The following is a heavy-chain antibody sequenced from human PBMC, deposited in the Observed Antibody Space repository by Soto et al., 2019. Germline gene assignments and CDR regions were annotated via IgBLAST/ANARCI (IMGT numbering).Heavy chain of an antibody. Sequence: GGSLRLSCTASGFTFGDYAMSWFRQAPGKGLEWVGFIRSKAYGGTTEYAASVKGRFTISRDDSKSIAYLQMNSLKTEDTAVNYCTSDAWAYGSGSYGQIDYWGQGTLVTVSS. J-gene: IGHJ4*02. CDR3: TSDAWAYGSGSYGQIDY. V-gene: IGHV3-49*03. CDR1: GFTFGDYA. D-gene: IGHD3-10*01. CDR2: IRSKAYGGTT.